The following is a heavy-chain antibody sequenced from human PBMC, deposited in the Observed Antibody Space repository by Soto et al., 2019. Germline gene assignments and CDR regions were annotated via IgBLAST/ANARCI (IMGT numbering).Heavy chain of an antibody. CDR1: GYTFTGYY. CDR3: ARVKAARPNWFDP. J-gene: IGHJ5*02. D-gene: IGHD6-6*01. CDR2: INPNSGGT. V-gene: IGHV1-2*02. Sequence: QVQLVQSGAELKKPGASVKVSCKDSGYTFTGYYMHWVRQAPGQGLEWMGWINPNSGGTNYAQKFQGSVTMTRDTSISTAYMELSRLRSDDTAVYYWARVKAARPNWFDPWGQGTLVTFSS.